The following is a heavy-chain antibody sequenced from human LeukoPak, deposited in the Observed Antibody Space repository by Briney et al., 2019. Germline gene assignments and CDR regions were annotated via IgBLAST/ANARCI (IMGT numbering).Heavy chain of an antibody. Sequence: PSETLSLTCAVSGGSISSGGYSWSWIRQPPGKGLEWIGYIYHSGSTYYNPSLKSRVTISVDRSKNQFSLKLSSVTAADTAVYYCARSSVLTGSDFDYWGQGTLVTVSS. CDR1: GGSISSGGYS. CDR2: IYHSGST. CDR3: ARSSVLTGSDFDY. V-gene: IGHV4-30-2*01. D-gene: IGHD1-14*01. J-gene: IGHJ4*02.